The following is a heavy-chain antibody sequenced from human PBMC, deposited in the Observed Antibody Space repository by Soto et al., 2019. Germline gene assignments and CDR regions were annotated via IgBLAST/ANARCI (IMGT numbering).Heavy chain of an antibody. D-gene: IGHD2-2*01. CDR3: ARTRQHCSGTTCYEFSFDF. J-gene: IGHJ4*02. Sequence: QVQLQESGPGLVRPSETLSLTCTVSGGSITNTNWWSWIRQPPGKGLEWIGEIFHGGSTNYNPSLKSRVSMSADKSQNQFSLNLTSVTAADTAVYYCARTRQHCSGTTCYEFSFDFWGQGTLVTVSS. CDR1: GGSITNTNW. V-gene: IGHV4-4*02. CDR2: IFHGGST.